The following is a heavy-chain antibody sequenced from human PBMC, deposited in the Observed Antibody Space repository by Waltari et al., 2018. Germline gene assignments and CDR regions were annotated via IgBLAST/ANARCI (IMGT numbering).Heavy chain of an antibody. CDR1: GYSISSGYY. J-gene: IGHJ4*02. Sequence: QVQLQESGPGLVKPSETLSLTCAVSGYSISSGYYWGWIRQPPGKGLEWIGSIYHSGDTPYTRSPLLLDPSSVDPPKPHFSLNPHSVTAADPGVYYCARPNYGSGSYYAQFDSAAQPTLVTVSS. D-gene: IGHD3-10*01. CDR2: IYHSGDT. CDR3: ARPNYGSGSYYAQFDS. V-gene: IGHV4-38-2*01.